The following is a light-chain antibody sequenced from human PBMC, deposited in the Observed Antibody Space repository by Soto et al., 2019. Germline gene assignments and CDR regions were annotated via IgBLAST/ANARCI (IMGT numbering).Light chain of an antibody. V-gene: IGLV2-8*01. CDR2: EVT. CDR3: SSYAVSLYV. J-gene: IGLJ1*01. Sequence: QSALTQPPSASGSPGQSVTISCTGTSSDVGGYNYVSWYQQHPGKAPKLMIFEVTKRPSGVPDRFSGSKSGNTAALTGSGLEDEDDADYYCSSYAVSLYVFGTGTKLTVL. CDR1: SSDVGGYNY.